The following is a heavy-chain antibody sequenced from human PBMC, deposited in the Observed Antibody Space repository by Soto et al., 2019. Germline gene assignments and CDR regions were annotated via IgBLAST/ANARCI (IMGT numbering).Heavy chain of an antibody. J-gene: IGHJ6*02. CDR1: GFTFSSYG. CDR3: ARATKQYFGVVRQYYYGMDV. V-gene: IGHV3-33*01. CDR2: IWYDGSNK. Sequence: GGSLRLSCAASGFTFSSYGMHWVRQAPGKGLEWVAVIWYDGSNKYYADSVKGRFTISRDNSKNTLYLQMNSLRAEDTAVYYCARATKQYFGVVRQYYYGMDVCGQATTGTVSS. D-gene: IGHD3-3*01.